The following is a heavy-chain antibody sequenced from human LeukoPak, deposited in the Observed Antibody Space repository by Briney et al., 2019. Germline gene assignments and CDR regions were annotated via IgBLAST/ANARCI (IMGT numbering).Heavy chain of an antibody. CDR2: ISWNSGSI. Sequence: GGSLRLSCAASGFTFDDYAMHWVRQAPGKGLEWVSGISWNSGSIGYADSVKGRFTISRDNAKNSLYLQMNSLKAEDTALYYFAKGILGFDYWGPGTLVTVSS. J-gene: IGHJ4*02. CDR3: AKGILGFDY. CDR1: GFTFDDYA. V-gene: IGHV3-9*01.